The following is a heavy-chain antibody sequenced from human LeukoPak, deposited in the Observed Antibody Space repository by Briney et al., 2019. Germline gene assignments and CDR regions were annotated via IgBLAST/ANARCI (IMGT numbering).Heavy chain of an antibody. V-gene: IGHV3-21*03. CDR1: GFTFSSYS. Sequence: GGSLRLSCAASGFTFSSYSMNWVRQAPGKGLEWVSSISSSSSYIYYADSVKGRFTISRDNAKNSPYLQMNSLKSEDTAVYYCTTYGSGRKFDYWGQGILVTVSS. D-gene: IGHD3-10*01. CDR3: TTYGSGRKFDY. CDR2: ISSSSSYI. J-gene: IGHJ4*02.